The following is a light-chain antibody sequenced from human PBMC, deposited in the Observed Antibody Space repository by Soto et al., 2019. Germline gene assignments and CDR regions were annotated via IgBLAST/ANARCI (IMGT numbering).Light chain of an antibody. CDR2: GAS. CDR1: QSVSSSY. CDR3: QQYGSSPPWT. J-gene: IGKJ1*01. V-gene: IGKV3-20*01. Sequence: EIVLTQSPGTLCLSRGERATISCRASQSVSSSYLAWYQQKPGQAPRLLIYGASSRATGIPDRFSGSGSGTDFTLTISRLEPEDFAVYYCQQYGSSPPWTFGQGTKVEIK.